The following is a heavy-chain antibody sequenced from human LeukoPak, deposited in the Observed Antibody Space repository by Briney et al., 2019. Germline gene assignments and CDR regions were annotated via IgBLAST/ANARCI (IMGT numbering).Heavy chain of an antibody. CDR2: ISAYNGNT. V-gene: IGHV1-18*01. CDR1: GYTFTSYG. J-gene: IGHJ5*02. Sequence: ASVKVSCKASGYTFTSYGISWVRQAPGQGLEWMGWISAYNGNTNYAQKLQGRVTMTRNTSISTAYMELRSLRSDDTAVYYCAREDRHMNWFDPWGQGTLVTVSS. CDR3: AREDRHMNWFDP.